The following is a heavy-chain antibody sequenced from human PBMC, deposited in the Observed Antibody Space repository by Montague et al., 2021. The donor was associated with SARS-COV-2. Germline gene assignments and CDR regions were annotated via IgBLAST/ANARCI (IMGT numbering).Heavy chain of an antibody. CDR2: VSDSGG. D-gene: IGHD5-24*01. CDR1: GGSNSRYY. Sequence: SETLSLSCTVPGGSNSRYYWSWIRQPPGKGLEWIGYVSDSGGDYNPSLKSRVSISVDTSKKLLSLSLSSVTAADTAVYYCARDGYNAHQNYWYFDLWGRGTLVTVSS. CDR3: ARDGYNAHQNYWYFDL. V-gene: IGHV4-59*12. J-gene: IGHJ2*01.